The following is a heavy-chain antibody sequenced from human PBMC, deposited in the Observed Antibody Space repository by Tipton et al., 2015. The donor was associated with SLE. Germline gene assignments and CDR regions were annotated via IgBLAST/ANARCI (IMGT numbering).Heavy chain of an antibody. Sequence: SLRLSCAASGFSFSYHEMNWVRQAPGRGLEWVSYISKTGSSIFYGDSVKGRFTISRDNAKNSLYLQLNNLRAEDTAVYYCARGYYYSLDVWGQGTTVTVSS. CDR1: GFSFSYHE. CDR3: ARGYYYSLDV. J-gene: IGHJ6*02. V-gene: IGHV3-48*03. CDR2: ISKTGSSI.